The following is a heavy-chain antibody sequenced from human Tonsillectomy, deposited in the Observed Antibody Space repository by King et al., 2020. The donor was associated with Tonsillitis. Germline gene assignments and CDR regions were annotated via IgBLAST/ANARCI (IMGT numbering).Heavy chain of an antibody. CDR1: GGSISSDH. V-gene: IGHV4-59*08. J-gene: IGHJ3*02. Sequence: QLQESGPGLVKPSETLSLTCTVSGGSISSDHWGWIRQPPGKGLEWIGNIYYSGSTTKYNSSLQSRVTISIDTSRNHFSLKLRSVTAADTAVYFCARHIYGLGSQIWGQGTMVTVSS. D-gene: IGHD3-10*01. CDR2: IYYSGSTT. CDR3: ARHIYGLGSQI.